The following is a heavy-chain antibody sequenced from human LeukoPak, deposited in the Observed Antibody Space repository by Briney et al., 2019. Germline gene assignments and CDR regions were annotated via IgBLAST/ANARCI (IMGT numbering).Heavy chain of an antibody. CDR2: IYYSGST. CDR3: ARGGEMATLAYFDY. D-gene: IGHD5-24*01. CDR1: GGSISSGDYY. V-gene: IGHV4-30-4*01. J-gene: IGHJ4*02. Sequence: PSETLSLTCTVSGGSISSGDYYWSWIRQPPGKGLEWIGYIYYSGSTYYNPSLKSRVTISVDTSKTQFSLKLSSVTAADTAVYYCARGGEMATLAYFDYWGQGTLVTVSS.